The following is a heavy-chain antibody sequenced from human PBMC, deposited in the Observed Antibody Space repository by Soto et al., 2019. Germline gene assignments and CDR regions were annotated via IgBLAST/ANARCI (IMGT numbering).Heavy chain of an antibody. V-gene: IGHV4-39*01. CDR2: IYYSGST. Sequence: SETLSLTCTVSGGSISSSSYYWGWIRQPPGKGLEWIGSIYYSGSTYYNPSLKSRVTISVDTSKNQFSLKLSSVTAADTAVYYCARHGGSLMITIFGVDPLQMDVWGQGTTVTVSS. CDR1: GGSISSSSYY. J-gene: IGHJ6*02. CDR3: ARHGGSLMITIFGVDPLQMDV. D-gene: IGHD3-3*01.